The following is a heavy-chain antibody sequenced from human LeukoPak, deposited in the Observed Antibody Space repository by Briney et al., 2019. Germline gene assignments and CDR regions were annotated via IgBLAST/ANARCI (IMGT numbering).Heavy chain of an antibody. V-gene: IGHV3-21*01. CDR2: ISSSCSYI. J-gene: IGHJ4*02. CDR3: ASPIAVAGTGGYYFDY. D-gene: IGHD6-19*01. Sequence: PGGSLRLSCAASGFTFSSYSMNWVRQAPGKGLEWVSSISSSCSYIYYADSVKGRFTISRDNAKNSLYLQMNSLRAEDTAVYYCASPIAVAGTGGYYFDYWGQGTLITVSS. CDR1: GFTFSSYS.